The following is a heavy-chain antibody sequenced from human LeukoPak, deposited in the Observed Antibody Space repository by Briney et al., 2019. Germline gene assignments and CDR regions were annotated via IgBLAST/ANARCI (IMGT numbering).Heavy chain of an antibody. CDR1: GFTFGDYA. CDR2: IRSKAYGGTT. V-gene: IGHV3-49*04. CDR3: TRGRSGSWYRYDAFDI. Sequence: GGSLRLSCTASGFTFGDYAMSWVRQAPGKGLEWVGFIRSKAYGGTTEYAASVKGRFTISRDDSKSIAYLQMNSLKTEDTAVYYCTRGRSGSWYRYDAFDIWGQGTMVTVSS. D-gene: IGHD1-26*01. J-gene: IGHJ3*02.